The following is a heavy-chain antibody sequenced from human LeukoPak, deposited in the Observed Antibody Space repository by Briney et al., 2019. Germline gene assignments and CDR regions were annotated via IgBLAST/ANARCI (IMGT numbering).Heavy chain of an antibody. J-gene: IGHJ4*02. CDR1: GFTFRNDW. D-gene: IGHD5-18*01. CDR3: ASLDTALLNSAY. V-gene: IGHV3-7*01. Sequence: PGRSLRLSCAVFGFTFRNDWMSWVRQAPGKGLEWVAMVKQGGSEKYYVDSVRGRFTISRDDAKNSLYLQMNSLRAEDTAVYYCASLDTALLNSAYWGQGTLVTVSS. CDR2: VKQGGSEK.